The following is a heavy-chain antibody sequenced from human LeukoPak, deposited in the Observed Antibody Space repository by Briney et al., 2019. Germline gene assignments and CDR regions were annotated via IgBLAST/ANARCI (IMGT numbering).Heavy chain of an antibody. Sequence: SETLSLTCAVYGGSFSGYYWSWIRQPPGKGLEWIGEINHSGSTNYNPSFKSRVTISVDTSKNQFSLKLSSVTAADTAVYYCGSVTSGPDYWGQGTLVTVSS. CDR1: GGSFSGYY. CDR3: GSVTSGPDY. V-gene: IGHV4-34*01. J-gene: IGHJ4*02. CDR2: INHSGST. D-gene: IGHD4-17*01.